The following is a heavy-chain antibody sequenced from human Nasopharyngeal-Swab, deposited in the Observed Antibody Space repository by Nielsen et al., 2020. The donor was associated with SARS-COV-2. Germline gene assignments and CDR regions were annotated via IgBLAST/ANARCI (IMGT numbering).Heavy chain of an antibody. D-gene: IGHD6-13*01. J-gene: IGHJ5*02. CDR2: IGTAGDT. Sequence: GGSLRLSCPASGFTFSSYDMHWVRQATGKGLEGVSAIGTAGDTYYPGSVKGRCTISRENAKNSLYLQMNSLRAGDTSVYYCARGPRGSSWYGGGWNWFDPWGQGTLVTVSS. V-gene: IGHV3-13*01. CDR3: ARGPRGSSWYGGGWNWFDP. CDR1: GFTFSSYD.